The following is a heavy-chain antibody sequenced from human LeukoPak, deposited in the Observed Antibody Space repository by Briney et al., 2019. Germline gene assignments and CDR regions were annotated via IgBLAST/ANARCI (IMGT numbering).Heavy chain of an antibody. CDR3: ARYEAVAGVFDY. D-gene: IGHD6-19*01. J-gene: IGHJ4*02. CDR1: AGSINSGSYY. Sequence: SETLSLTCSVSAGSINSGSYYWNWIRQPAGKGLEWIGRIYSSGSNNYNPSLKSRVTISVDTSKNQFSLKLRSVTAADTAVYYCARYEAVAGVFDYWGQGTLVTVSS. CDR2: IYSSGSN. V-gene: IGHV4-61*02.